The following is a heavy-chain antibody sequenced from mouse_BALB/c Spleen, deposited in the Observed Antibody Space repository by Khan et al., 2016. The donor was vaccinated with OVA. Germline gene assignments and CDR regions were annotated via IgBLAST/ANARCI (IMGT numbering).Heavy chain of an antibody. CDR1: GYTFTDYG. J-gene: IGHJ3*01. CDR2: INTYTGEP. CDR3: ARSKGNYWFAY. D-gene: IGHD2-1*01. V-gene: IGHV9-3-1*01. Sequence: QIQLVQSGPELKKPGETVKISCKASGYTFTDYGMNWVKQAPGKDLKWMGWINTYTGEPTYADDFKGRFAFSLETSASTAYLQINNLKNEDSATYFCARSKGNYWFAYWGQGTLVTVSA.